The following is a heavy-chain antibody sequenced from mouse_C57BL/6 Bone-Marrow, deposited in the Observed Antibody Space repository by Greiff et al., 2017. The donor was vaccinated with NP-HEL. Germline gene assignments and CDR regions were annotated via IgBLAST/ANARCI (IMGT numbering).Heavy chain of an antibody. J-gene: IGHJ2*01. CDR1: GYAFGSYG. CDR3: ARWGITTVVVDY. Sequence: QVQLKESGPGLVRPGASVRISCKVSGYAFGSYGRTGVNRRPGKVLGGFGRIYPGDGEPNYNGKLRGRATLTADKSSSTAYMQLSSLTSEDSAVYFCARWGITTVVVDYWGQGTTLTVSS. V-gene: IGHV1-80*01. CDR2: IYPGDGEP. D-gene: IGHD1-1*01.